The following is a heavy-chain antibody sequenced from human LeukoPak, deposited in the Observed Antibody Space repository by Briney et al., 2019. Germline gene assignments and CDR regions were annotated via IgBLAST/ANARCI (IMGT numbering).Heavy chain of an antibody. CDR2: ISGSGGST. Sequence: GGSLSLSSAASGFTFSSYAMSWVRQAPGKELEWVSAISGSGGSTYYADSVKGRFTISRDNSKNTLYLQMNSLRAEDTAVYYCAKARSNGDAFDYWGQGTLVTVSS. V-gene: IGHV3-23*01. CDR3: AKARSNGDAFDY. J-gene: IGHJ4*02. CDR1: GFTFSSYA. D-gene: IGHD4-17*01.